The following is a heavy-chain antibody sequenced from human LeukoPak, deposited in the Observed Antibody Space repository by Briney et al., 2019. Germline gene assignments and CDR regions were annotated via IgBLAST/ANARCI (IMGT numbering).Heavy chain of an antibody. CDR2: FSTSGGSS. CDR3: AIMHPYYDGSGYWVQ. D-gene: IGHD3-22*01. V-gene: IGHV3-23*01. CDR1: GFTFSSYA. J-gene: IGHJ4*02. Sequence: GGSLRLSCAASGFTFSSYAMSWVRQAPGKGLEWVSGFSTSGGSSSYADSVKGRFTISRDNPRNTLYMQMNSLRAEDTALYYCAIMHPYYDGSGYWVQWGQGTLVTVSS.